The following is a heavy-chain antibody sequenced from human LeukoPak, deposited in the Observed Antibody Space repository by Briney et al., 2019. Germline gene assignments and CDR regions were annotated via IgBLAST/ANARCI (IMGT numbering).Heavy chain of an antibody. CDR2: VSYFGST. CDR3: VRHKGGTTYDY. D-gene: IGHD1-1*01. V-gene: IGHV4-59*08. CDR1: GDSISPYY. J-gene: IGHJ4*02. Sequence: SETLSLTCTVSGDSISPYYWSWIRQPPGKGLEWIGHVSYFGSTDYDPYLEGRVTISIDTSKSQFSLNLGSVTAADTAVYYCVRHKGGTTYDYWGQGTLVTVS.